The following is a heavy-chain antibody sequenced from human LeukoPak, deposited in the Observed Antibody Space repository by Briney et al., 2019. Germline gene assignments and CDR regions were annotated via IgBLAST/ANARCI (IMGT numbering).Heavy chain of an antibody. J-gene: IGHJ4*02. CDR2: IYHSGST. CDR1: GGSISSGGYY. CDR3: AKFEDSSSQLDY. Sequence: SETLSLTCTVSGGSISSGGYYWSWIRQPPGKGLEWIGYIYHSGSTYYNPSLKSRVTISVDRSKNQFSLKLSSVTAADTAVYYCAKFEDSSSQLDYWGQGTLVTVSS. V-gene: IGHV4-30-2*01. D-gene: IGHD6-6*01.